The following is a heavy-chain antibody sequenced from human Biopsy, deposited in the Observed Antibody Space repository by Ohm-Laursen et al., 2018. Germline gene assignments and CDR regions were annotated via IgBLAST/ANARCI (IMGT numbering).Heavy chain of an antibody. J-gene: IGHJ4*02. CDR2: IRPLNGDT. CDR1: GYNFISYS. Sequence: AASVKVSCKTSGYNFISYSINWVRQAPGQGLEWMGWIRPLNGDTKYGQKFQGRVAMTRSTSISTAYMELSSLTSEDTAVYYCAREPFGQQLGPFDYWGQGALVIVSS. D-gene: IGHD6-13*01. CDR3: AREPFGQQLGPFDY. V-gene: IGHV1-8*01.